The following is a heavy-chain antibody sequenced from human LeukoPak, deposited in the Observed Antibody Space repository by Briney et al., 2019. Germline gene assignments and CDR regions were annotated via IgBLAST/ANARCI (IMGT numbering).Heavy chain of an antibody. D-gene: IGHD3-3*01. J-gene: IGHJ1*01. CDR2: ISGSGGST. V-gene: IGHV3-23*01. CDR3: AKVCTIFGVVITQYFQH. Sequence: GGSLRLSCAASGFTFSSYWMSWVRQAPGKGLEWVSAISGSGGSTYYADSVKGRFTISRDNSKNTLYLQMSSLRAEDTAVYYCAKVCTIFGVVITQYFQHWGQGTLVTVSS. CDR1: GFTFSSYW.